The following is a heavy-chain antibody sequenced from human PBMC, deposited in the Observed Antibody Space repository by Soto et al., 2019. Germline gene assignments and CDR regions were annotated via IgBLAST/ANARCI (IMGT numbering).Heavy chain of an antibody. V-gene: IGHV1-69*01. J-gene: IGHJ6*02. CDR1: GGSFTRYS. D-gene: IGHD3-22*01. CDR3: ARPDERGYSSDHNYYYALDI. Sequence: QVHLLQSGAAVKKPGSSVKVSCTASGGSFTRYSLSWVRQAPGQGLEWVGGIVPIFGTTNYAQRFQGRVKITADEATSTASMELSSLSSDDTAVYYCARPDERGYSSDHNYYYALDIWGQGTSVTVTS. CDR2: IVPIFGTT.